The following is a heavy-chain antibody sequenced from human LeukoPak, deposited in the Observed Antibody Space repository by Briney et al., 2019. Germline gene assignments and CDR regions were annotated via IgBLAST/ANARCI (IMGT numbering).Heavy chain of an antibody. V-gene: IGHV4-4*02. CDR1: GGSISSSNW. J-gene: IGHJ6*02. D-gene: IGHD6-13*01. CDR2: IYHSGTT. CDR3: ARRLAAAGYGMDV. Sequence: PSETLSLTCAVSGGSISSSNWCSWVRQSPGKGLEWIGEIYHSGTTNYNPSLQSRVTISLDKSKNQFSLRLSSVTAADTAVYYCARRLAAAGYGMDVWGQGTTVTVSS.